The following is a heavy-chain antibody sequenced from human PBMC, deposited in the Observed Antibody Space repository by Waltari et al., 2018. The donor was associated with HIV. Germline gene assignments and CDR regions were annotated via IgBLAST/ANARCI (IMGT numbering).Heavy chain of an antibody. CDR2: IEPIVGTE. Sequence: QVQLVPPGDAVKKPGSSVRLSCVACGGTFDTHAINWLRQPPGEGLEWAGGIEPIVGTENYPQKFQGSVTITADDSTSTAYMELSSLIFEDTAVYYCARDQAHSEVLTEGAFDIWGQGTMVTVSS. CDR1: GGTFDTHA. J-gene: IGHJ3*02. V-gene: IGHV1-69*01. D-gene: IGHD2-21*02. CDR3: ARDQAHSEVLTEGAFDI.